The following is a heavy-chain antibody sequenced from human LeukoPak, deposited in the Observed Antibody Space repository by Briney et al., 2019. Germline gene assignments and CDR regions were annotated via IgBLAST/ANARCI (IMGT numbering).Heavy chain of an antibody. CDR1: GYTFTNYG. V-gene: IGHV1-18*01. CDR3: ARALASGSYYYYMDV. CDR2: ISGYNGRT. Sequence: ASVKVSCKASGYTFTNYGISWVRQAPGQGLEWMGWISGYNGRTNYAQKLQGRVTMTTDTSTSTAYMELRSLRSDDTAVYYCARALASGSYYYYMDVWGKGTTVTVSS. J-gene: IGHJ6*03. D-gene: IGHD1-26*01.